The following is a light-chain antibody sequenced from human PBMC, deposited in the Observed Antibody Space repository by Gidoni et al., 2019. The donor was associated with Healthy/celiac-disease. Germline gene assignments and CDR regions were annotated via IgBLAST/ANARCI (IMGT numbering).Light chain of an antibody. CDR3: QQYGSSPHT. CDR1: QSVSSSY. V-gene: IGKV3-20*01. J-gene: IGKJ2*01. Sequence: DIVLTQSPGTLSLSPGERATLSCRASQSVSSSYLAWYQQKPGQAPRLLIYGASSRATVIPDRFSGSGSGTDFTLTISRLEPEDFAVYYCQQYGSSPHTFGQGTKLEIK. CDR2: GAS.